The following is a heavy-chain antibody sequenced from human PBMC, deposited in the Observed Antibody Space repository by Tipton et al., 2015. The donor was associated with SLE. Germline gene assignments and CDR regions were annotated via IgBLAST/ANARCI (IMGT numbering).Heavy chain of an antibody. V-gene: IGHV4-34*01. CDR2: INHSGST. J-gene: IGHJ4*02. Sequence: TLSLTCAVYGGSFSGYYWSWIRQPPGKGLEWIGEINHSGSTNYNPSLKSRVTISVDTSKNQFSLKLSSVTAADTAVYYCATFPAVPAAITRDYWGQGTLVTVSS. D-gene: IGHD2-2*01. CDR3: ATFPAVPAAITRDY. CDR1: GGSFSGYY.